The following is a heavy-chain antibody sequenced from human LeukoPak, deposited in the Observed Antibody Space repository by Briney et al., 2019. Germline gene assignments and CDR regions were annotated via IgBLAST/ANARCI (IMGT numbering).Heavy chain of an antibody. Sequence: GGSPRLSCAASGFTSSSHSMNWVRQAPGKGLEWVSSISSGGTYIYYADSVKGRFTISRDDAKNSVYLQMNSLRAEDTAVYYCARAAALDYWGQGTLVTVSS. CDR2: ISSGGTYI. CDR3: ARAAALDY. V-gene: IGHV3-21*01. J-gene: IGHJ4*02. D-gene: IGHD6-13*01. CDR1: GFTSSSHS.